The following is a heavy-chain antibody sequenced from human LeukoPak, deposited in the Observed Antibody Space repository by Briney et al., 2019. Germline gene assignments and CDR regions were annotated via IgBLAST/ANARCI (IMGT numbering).Heavy chain of an antibody. V-gene: IGHV3-23*01. Sequence: SGGSLRLSCAASGFTFSSYAMGWVRQAPGKGLEWVSAISVSGATTYYTDSAKGRFTISRDNSKITLYLQMDSLRAEDTAVYYCARGGEQLWSDYYYYYYGMDVWGQGTTVTVSS. CDR2: ISVSGATT. D-gene: IGHD5-18*01. CDR1: GFTFSSYA. J-gene: IGHJ6*02. CDR3: ARGGEQLWSDYYYYYYGMDV.